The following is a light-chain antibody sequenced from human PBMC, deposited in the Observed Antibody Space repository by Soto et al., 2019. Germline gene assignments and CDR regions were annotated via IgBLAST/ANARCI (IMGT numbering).Light chain of an antibody. Sequence: AIQMTQSPPSLSASVGERAILTCRASQDVSVNVGWLQQTPGRAPNLLLYYASTLPTGVPSRFTGSGSGTDFTLTINDLQPEDVAPYFCLQYYDFPYTFGPGTKVDV. CDR2: YAS. CDR1: QDVSVN. V-gene: IGKV1-6*01. CDR3: LQYYDFPYT. J-gene: IGKJ3*01.